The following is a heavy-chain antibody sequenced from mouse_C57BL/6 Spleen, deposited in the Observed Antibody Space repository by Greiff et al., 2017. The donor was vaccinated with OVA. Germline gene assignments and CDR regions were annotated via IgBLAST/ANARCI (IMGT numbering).Heavy chain of an antibody. CDR2: INPNNGGT. J-gene: IGHJ2*01. CDR1: GYTFTDYN. Sequence: VQLKQSGPELVKPGASVKIPCKASGYTFTDYNMDWVKQSHGKSLEWIGDINPNNGGTIYNQKFKGKATLTVDKSSSTAYMELRSLTSEDTAVYYCARGGYYDPDYFDYWGQGTTLTVSS. CDR3: ARGGYYDPDYFDY. V-gene: IGHV1-18*01. D-gene: IGHD2-4*01.